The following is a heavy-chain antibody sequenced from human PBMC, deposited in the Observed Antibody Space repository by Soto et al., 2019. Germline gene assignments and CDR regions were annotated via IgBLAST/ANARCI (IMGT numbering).Heavy chain of an antibody. Sequence: PGGSLRLSCVASGFTLSNHAMSWVRQAPGKGLEWVSTLSGSGAGKYYADSVKGRFTISRDTSQNTLYLQMNSLRAGDTAVYYCAKGRGSGYGNPADSWGQGTLVTVSS. CDR3: AKGRGSGYGNPADS. CDR2: LSGSGAGK. V-gene: IGHV3-23*01. D-gene: IGHD2-15*01. J-gene: IGHJ4*02. CDR1: GFTLSNHA.